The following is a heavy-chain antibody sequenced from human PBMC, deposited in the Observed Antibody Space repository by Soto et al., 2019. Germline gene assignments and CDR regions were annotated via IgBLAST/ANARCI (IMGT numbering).Heavy chain of an antibody. D-gene: IGHD3-22*01. J-gene: IGHJ4*02. CDR1: GYSFYHSD. CDR3: ARVGSYYKSTDYNKGLGH. CDR2: ITPFSGHT. Sequence: QVQLAQSGPEVKKPGASVRVSCKASGYSFYHSDINWVRQAPGQGLEWMGRITPFSGHTTYAQTVQGRVTMTTDTATSTAYMELRSLTSDDTAEYYCARVGSYYKSTDYNKGLGHWGKGTLVTVSS. V-gene: IGHV1-18*01.